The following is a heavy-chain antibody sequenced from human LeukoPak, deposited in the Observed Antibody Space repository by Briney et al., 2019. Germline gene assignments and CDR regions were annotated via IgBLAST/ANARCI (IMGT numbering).Heavy chain of an antibody. D-gene: IGHD2-2*01. J-gene: IGHJ4*02. Sequence: SETLSLTCSVSGDSISSYYWTWIRQPAGKGLEWIGRVYASRSANYNPSLKSRVTMSVDTSKNQFSLKLNSVTAADTAVYYCARAVRYCSSTSCYFLDYWGQGTLVTVSS. CDR2: VYASRSA. V-gene: IGHV4-4*07. CDR3: ARAVRYCSSTSCYFLDY. CDR1: GDSISSYY.